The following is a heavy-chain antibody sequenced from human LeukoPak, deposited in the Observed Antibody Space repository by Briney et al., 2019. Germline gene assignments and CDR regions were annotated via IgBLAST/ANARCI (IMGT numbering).Heavy chain of an antibody. J-gene: IGHJ5*02. Sequence: GGSLRLSCAASGFTFSSYAMHWVRQAPGKGLEYVSAISSNGGSTYYANSVKGRFTISRDNSKNTLYLQMGSLRAEDMAVYYCAREKLAAAWFDPWGQGTLVTVSS. CDR1: GFTFSSYA. CDR3: AREKLAAAWFDP. D-gene: IGHD6-13*01. V-gene: IGHV3-64*01. CDR2: ISSNGGST.